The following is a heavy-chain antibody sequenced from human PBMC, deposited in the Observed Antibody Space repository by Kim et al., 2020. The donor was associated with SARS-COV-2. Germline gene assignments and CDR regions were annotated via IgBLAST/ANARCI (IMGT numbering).Heavy chain of an antibody. Sequence: DSLKCRLTNSRDNSKNTLYLQMNSLRAEDTAVYYCARDPVDDSSGYFFDYWGQGTLVTVSS. V-gene: IGHV3-30*01. CDR3: ARDPVDDSSGYFFDY. D-gene: IGHD3-22*01. J-gene: IGHJ4*02.